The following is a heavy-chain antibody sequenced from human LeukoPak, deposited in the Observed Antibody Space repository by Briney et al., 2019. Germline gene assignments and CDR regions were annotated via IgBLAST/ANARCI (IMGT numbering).Heavy chain of an antibody. CDR3: ARDFFGCSGGSCYYYYYYMDV. Sequence: SETLSLTCTVSGGSISSYYWSWIRQPAGKGLEWIGRIYTSGSTNYNPSLKSRVTMSVDTSQNQFSLKLSSVTAADTAVYYCARDFFGCSGGSCYYYYYYMDVWGKGTTVTVSS. D-gene: IGHD2-15*01. CDR2: IYTSGST. V-gene: IGHV4-4*07. J-gene: IGHJ6*03. CDR1: GGSISSYY.